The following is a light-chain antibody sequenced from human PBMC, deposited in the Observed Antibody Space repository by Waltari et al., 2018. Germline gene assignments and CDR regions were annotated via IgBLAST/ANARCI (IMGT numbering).Light chain of an antibody. J-gene: IGLJ1*01. CDR2: DVG. CDR3: SSYTTSTTLL. Sequence: QSALTQPASVSVSPGQSITISCTASSTDVCAYNFVSWYQQHPRKVPHLILYDVGNQPSGISHRFSASKSGNTASLTISGLQEEDEGEYYCSSYTTSTTLLFGTGTRLTVL. CDR1: STDVCAYNF. V-gene: IGLV2-14*01.